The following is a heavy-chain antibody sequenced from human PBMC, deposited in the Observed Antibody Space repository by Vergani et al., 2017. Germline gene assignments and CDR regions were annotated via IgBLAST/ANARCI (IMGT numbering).Heavy chain of an antibody. V-gene: IGHV4-38-2*01. J-gene: IGHJ6*02. CDR3: ARHDSGHYDSSYYGLDV. Sequence: QVQLQESGPGLVKPSETLSLTCAVSGYSIRSANYWGWLRQTPGKGLEWIGSIYYSGSTYYNPSLKSRVSISVDTSKNQFSLKLSSVTAADSAVYYCARHDSGHYDSSYYGLDVWGQGTTVTVSS. CDR1: GYSIRSANY. CDR2: IYYSGST. D-gene: IGHD3-16*01.